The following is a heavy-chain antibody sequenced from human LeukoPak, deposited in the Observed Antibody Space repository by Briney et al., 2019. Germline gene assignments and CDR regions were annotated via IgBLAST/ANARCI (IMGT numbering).Heavy chain of an antibody. CDR2: IYYSDST. V-gene: IGHV4-59*01. Sequence: PSETLSLTCTVSGGPISNYFWSWLRQPPGKGLECIGYIYYSDSTNYNPSLKSRVTVSVDTSKNQFSLKLSSVTAADTAVYYCARFPGSAEYRHYYYMDVWGKGTTVTVSS. CDR1: GGPISNYF. CDR3: ARFPGSAEYRHYYYMDV. D-gene: IGHD2-15*01. J-gene: IGHJ6*03.